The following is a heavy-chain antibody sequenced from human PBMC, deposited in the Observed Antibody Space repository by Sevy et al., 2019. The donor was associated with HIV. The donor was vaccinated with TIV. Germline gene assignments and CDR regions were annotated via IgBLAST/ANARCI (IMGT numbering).Heavy chain of an antibody. Sequence: GGSLRLSCAASGFTFNTHAMHWVRQAPGKGLEWVALISYDGIIKYYADSVKGRLTISRDNSKNTLFLQMNSLRVEDTAVYYRAREGGYTSAWSPGNHWGQGTLVTVSS. CDR2: ISYDGIIK. CDR1: GFTFNTHA. CDR3: AREGGYTSAWSPGNH. V-gene: IGHV3-30*04. D-gene: IGHD6-19*01. J-gene: IGHJ4*02.